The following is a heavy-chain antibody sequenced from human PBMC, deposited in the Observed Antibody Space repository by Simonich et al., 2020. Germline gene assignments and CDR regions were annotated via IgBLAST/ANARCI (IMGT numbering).Heavy chain of an antibody. CDR2: INWKRCSI. D-gene: IGHD6-13*01. CDR3: AKDVAAAGTEYFQH. J-gene: IGHJ1*01. V-gene: IGHV3-9*01. Sequence: EVQLVESGGGLVQPGRSLRLSCAASGFPFDDCAMNWVRQAPGNGLECGSGINWKRCSIVYADSVKDRFTISRDNAKNSLYLQMNSLRAEDTALYYCAKDVAAAGTEYFQHWGQGTLVTVSA. CDR1: GFPFDDCA.